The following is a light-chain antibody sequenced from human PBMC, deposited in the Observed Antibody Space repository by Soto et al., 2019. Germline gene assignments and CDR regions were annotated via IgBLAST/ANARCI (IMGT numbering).Light chain of an antibody. CDR1: SSNIGAGYD. CDR3: QSYDSSLSGAV. J-gene: IGLJ7*01. CDR2: GNS. Sequence: SVLTQPPSVSGAPGLRVTISCTGSSSNIGAGYDVHWYQQLPGTAPKLLIYGNSNRPSGVPDRFSGSKSGTSASLALTGLQAEDEADYYCQSYDSSLSGAVFGGGTQLTVL. V-gene: IGLV1-40*01.